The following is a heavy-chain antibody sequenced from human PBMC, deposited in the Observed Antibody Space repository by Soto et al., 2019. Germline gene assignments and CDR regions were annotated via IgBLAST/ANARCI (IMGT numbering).Heavy chain of an antibody. CDR3: ARERKWEPLPY. Sequence: ASVKVSCKASGYIFTNYYIHWVRQAPGQGLEWLGTINAGGGYTTYAQRFLGRVTMTRDTSTSTLSMELSSLTYEDTALYYCARERKWEPLPYWGQGTLVTVSS. V-gene: IGHV1-46*01. J-gene: IGHJ4*02. CDR2: INAGGGYT. D-gene: IGHD1-26*01. CDR1: GYIFTNYY.